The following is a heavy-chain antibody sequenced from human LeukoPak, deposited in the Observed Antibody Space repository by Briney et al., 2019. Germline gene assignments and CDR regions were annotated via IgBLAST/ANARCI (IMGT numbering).Heavy chain of an antibody. J-gene: IGHJ2*01. V-gene: IGHV4-30-4*01. CDR3: ARSVVPAAIPWWYFDL. Sequence: SETLSLTCTVSGGSISSGDYYWSWIRQPPGKGLEWIGYIYYSGSTYYNPSLKSRVTISVDTSKNQFSLKLSSVTAADTAVYYCARSVVPAAIPWWYFDLWGRGTLVTVSS. D-gene: IGHD2-2*01. CDR1: GGSISSGDYY. CDR2: IYYSGST.